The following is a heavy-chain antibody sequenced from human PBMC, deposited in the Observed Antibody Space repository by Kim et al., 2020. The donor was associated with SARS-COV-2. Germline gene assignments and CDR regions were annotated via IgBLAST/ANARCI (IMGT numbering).Heavy chain of an antibody. CDR1: GYTFTSYF. V-gene: IGHV1-46*01. CDR3: AKYSERNLFDY. J-gene: IGHJ4*02. CDR2: INPSDGIT. D-gene: IGHD1-26*01. Sequence: ASVKVSCKASGYTFTSYFMHWVRQAPGQGLEWMGIINPSDGITNYAQKFQGRVTMTRDTSTSTAYMELSSLRYEDTAVYYCAKYSERNLFDYWGQGTLVTVSS.